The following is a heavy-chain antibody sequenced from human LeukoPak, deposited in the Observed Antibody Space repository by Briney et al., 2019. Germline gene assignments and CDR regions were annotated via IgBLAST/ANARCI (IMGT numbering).Heavy chain of an antibody. CDR1: GGTFSSYA. CDR3: ARTREQWQVLDY. CDR2: IIPIFGTA. D-gene: IGHD6-19*01. V-gene: IGHV1-69*13. J-gene: IGHJ4*02. Sequence: SVKVSCKASGGTFSSYAISWVRQAPGQGLEWMGGIIPIFGTANYAQKFQGRVTITADESTSTAYMELNSLRAEDTAVYYCARTREQWQVLDYWGQGTLVTVSS.